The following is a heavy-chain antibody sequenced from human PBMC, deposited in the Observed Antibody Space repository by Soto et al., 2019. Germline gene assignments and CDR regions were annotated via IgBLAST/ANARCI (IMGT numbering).Heavy chain of an antibody. CDR3: ARSANTYGSPFDY. J-gene: IGHJ4*02. CDR1: GFTVGNNY. V-gene: IGHV3-66*01. Sequence: EVHLVESGGGLVQPGGSLRLSCAATGFTVGNNYMSWVRQAPGKGLEWVSIIHRGGSTSYADSVKGRFTMSRDSSMNILYLQINGLTADDTAVYYCARSANTYGSPFDYWCQGALVTVSS. D-gene: IGHD3-10*01. CDR2: IHRGGST.